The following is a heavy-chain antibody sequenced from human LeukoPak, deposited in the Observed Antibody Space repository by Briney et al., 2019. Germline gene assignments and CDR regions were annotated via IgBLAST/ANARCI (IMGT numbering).Heavy chain of an antibody. CDR1: GYTFTSYG. V-gene: IGHV1-18*01. Sequence: ASVKVSCKASGYTFTSYGISWVRQAPGQGLEWMGWISAYNGNTNYAQKFQGRVTMTRDTSTSTVYMELSSLRSEDTAVYYCARAATRGASEFDYWGQGTLVTVSS. D-gene: IGHD3-10*01. J-gene: IGHJ4*02. CDR3: ARAATRGASEFDY. CDR2: ISAYNGNT.